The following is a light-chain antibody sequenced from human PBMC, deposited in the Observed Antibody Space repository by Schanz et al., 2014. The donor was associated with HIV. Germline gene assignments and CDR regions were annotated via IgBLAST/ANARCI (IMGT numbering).Light chain of an antibody. Sequence: QSVLTQPPSASRTPGQRVTISCSGSSSNIGTNYVYWYQQLPGTAPKLLIYNTYHRPSGVPDRFSGSGSGTSASLAISGLRSDDEAHYYCATWDDSLNGVVFGGGTKLTVL. CDR3: ATWDDSLNGVV. V-gene: IGLV1-47*02. CDR1: SSNIGTNY. CDR2: NTY. J-gene: IGLJ2*01.